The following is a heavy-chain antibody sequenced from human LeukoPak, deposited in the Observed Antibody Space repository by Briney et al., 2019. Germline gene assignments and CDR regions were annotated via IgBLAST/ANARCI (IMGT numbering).Heavy chain of an antibody. CDR3: ARSSGSSYYGMDV. Sequence: GGSLRLSCAASGFTVGSNYMSWVRQAPGKGLEWVSVIYSGGSTYYADSVKGRFTISRDNSKNTLYLQMNSLRAEDTAVYYCARSSGSSYYGMDVWGQGTTVTVSS. V-gene: IGHV3-66*01. J-gene: IGHJ6*02. CDR2: IYSGGST. D-gene: IGHD3-10*01. CDR1: GFTVGSNY.